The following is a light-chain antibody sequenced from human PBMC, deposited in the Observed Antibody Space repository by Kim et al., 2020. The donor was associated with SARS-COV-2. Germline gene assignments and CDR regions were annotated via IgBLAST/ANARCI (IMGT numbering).Light chain of an antibody. Sequence: QRVTISCSGSSSNIGSNYVSWYQQLPGTAPKLLIYRNNQRPSGVPDRFSGSKSGTSASLAISGLRSEDEADYYCAAWDDSLSGRYVFGTGTKVTVL. CDR3: AAWDDSLSGRYV. CDR1: SSNIGSNY. V-gene: IGLV1-47*01. J-gene: IGLJ1*01. CDR2: RNN.